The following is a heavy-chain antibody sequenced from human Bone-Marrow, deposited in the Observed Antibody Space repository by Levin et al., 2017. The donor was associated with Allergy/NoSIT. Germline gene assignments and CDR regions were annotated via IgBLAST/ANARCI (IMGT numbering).Heavy chain of an antibody. CDR3: AKDKSGYCSSTSCYLLYCEY. Sequence: SCAASGFTFPSYGMHWVRQAPGKGLEWVAFISYDGSNKYYADSVKGRFTISRDNSMHTLYLQMNSLRAEDTAVYYCAKDKSGYCSSTSCYLLYCEYWGQGTLVTVSS. J-gene: IGHJ4*02. CDR2: ISYDGSNK. D-gene: IGHD2-2*01. CDR1: GFTFPSYG. V-gene: IGHV3-30*18.